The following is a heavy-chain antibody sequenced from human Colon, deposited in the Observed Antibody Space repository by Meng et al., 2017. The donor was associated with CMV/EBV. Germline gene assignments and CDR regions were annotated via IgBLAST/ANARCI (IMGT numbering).Heavy chain of an antibody. Sequence: EERLGEAGGVLIQPGRSLITCAAASGFGFTNYWMHWVLQGPGTGLVWFSRIKGDGNRMDYADSVKGRFTISRDSAKNTLYLQINSLRVEDTAVYYCARGETGISWSTFDYWGQGILVTVSS. V-gene: IGHV3-74*01. CDR2: IKGDGNRM. D-gene: IGHD5/OR15-5a*01. J-gene: IGHJ4*02. CDR3: ARGETGISWSTFDY. CDR1: GFGFTNYW.